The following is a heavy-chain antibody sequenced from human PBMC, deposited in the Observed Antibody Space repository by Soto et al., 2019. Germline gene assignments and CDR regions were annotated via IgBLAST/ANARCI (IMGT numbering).Heavy chain of an antibody. CDR2: IYPGDSDT. J-gene: IGHJ6*02. CDR1: GYSFTSYC. Sequence: GESLKISCNCSGYSFTSYCIGLVLQMPGKGLEWMGIIYPGDSDTRYSPSFQGQVTISADKSISTAYLQWSSLKASDTAMYYCARQHQPGGMDVWGQGTTVTVSS. D-gene: IGHD2-2*01. CDR3: ARQHQPGGMDV. V-gene: IGHV5-51*01.